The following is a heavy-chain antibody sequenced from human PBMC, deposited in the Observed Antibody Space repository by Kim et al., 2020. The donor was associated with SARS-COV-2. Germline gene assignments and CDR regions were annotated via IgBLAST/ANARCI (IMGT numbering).Heavy chain of an antibody. CDR3: ARNLGGNSNFDC. J-gene: IGHJ4*02. D-gene: IGHD2-21*02. V-gene: IGHV3-53*01. CDR2: T. Sequence: TYSTDSVRGRFTISRDNSKNTLYLQMDSLRAEDTAVYYCARNLGGNSNFDCWGQGTLVTVSS.